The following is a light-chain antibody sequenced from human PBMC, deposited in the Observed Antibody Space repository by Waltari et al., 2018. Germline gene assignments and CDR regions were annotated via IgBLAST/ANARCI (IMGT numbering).Light chain of an antibody. J-gene: IGLJ2*01. CDR3: QAWVGSTVV. Sequence: SYELTPPPSVSVSPGQTASITCSGDKLGNTYACWYQQKPGQSPVLIIYQDTKRPSGTPERFSGSNSGNTATLTISGTQTLDEADYYCQAWVGSTVVFGGGTKLTVL. CDR2: QDT. V-gene: IGLV3-1*01. CDR1: KLGNTY.